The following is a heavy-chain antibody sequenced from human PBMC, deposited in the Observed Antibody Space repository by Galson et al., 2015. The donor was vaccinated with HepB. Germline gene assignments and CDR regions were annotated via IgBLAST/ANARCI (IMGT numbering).Heavy chain of an antibody. D-gene: IGHD3-10*01. CDR1: GFTFSSYS. CDR2: ISSSSSYI. J-gene: IGHJ6*02. Sequence: SLRLSCAASGFTFSSYSMNWVRQAPGKGLEWVSSISSSSSYIYYADSVKGRFTISRDNAKNSLYLQMNSLRAEDTAVYYCARDLYAGTMVRGSAGMDVWGQGTTVTVSS. CDR3: ARDLYAGTMVRGSAGMDV. V-gene: IGHV3-21*01.